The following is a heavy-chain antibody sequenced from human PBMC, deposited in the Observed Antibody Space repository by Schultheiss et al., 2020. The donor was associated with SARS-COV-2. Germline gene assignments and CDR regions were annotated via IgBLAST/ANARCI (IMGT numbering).Heavy chain of an antibody. Sequence: ASVKVSCKTSGYIFTSYSFSWVRQAPGQGLEWMGWISAYNGHTSYAQNLLGRVTMTTDTSTSTAYMELRSLTSDDTAVYYCARDYGYCGEGTCYSDFWGQGTLVTVSS. CDR2: ISAYNGHT. CDR1: GYIFTSYS. D-gene: IGHD2-15*01. J-gene: IGHJ4*02. CDR3: ARDYGYCGEGTCYSDF. V-gene: IGHV1-18*01.